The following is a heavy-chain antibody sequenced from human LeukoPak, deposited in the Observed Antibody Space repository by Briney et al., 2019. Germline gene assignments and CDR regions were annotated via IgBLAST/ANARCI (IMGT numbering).Heavy chain of an antibody. CDR1: GFTLSIYW. Sequence: PGGSLRLSCEASGFTLSIYWMTWVRQAPGKGLEWVANIKQDGSEKYYVDSVKGRFTISRDNAKSSVYLQMNSLRAEDTAVYYCARIFQFYSNGFDIWGPGTMVTISS. CDR2: IKQDGSEK. V-gene: IGHV3-7*03. CDR3: ARIFQFYSNGFDI. D-gene: IGHD2-21*01. J-gene: IGHJ3*02.